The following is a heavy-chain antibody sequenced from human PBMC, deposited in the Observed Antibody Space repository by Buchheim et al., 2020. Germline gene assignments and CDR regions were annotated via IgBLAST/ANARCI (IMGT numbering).Heavy chain of an antibody. CDR2: IYYSGST. CDR3: ARDFGWDYGDYGAFDY. J-gene: IGHJ4*02. V-gene: IGHV4-39*07. D-gene: IGHD4-17*01. CDR1: GGSISSSSYY. Sequence: QLQLQESGPGLVKPSETLSLTCTVSGGSISSSSYYWGWIRQPPGKGLEWIGSIYYSGSTYYYPSLKSRVTISVDTSKNQFSLKLSSVTAADTAVYYCARDFGWDYGDYGAFDYWGQGTL.